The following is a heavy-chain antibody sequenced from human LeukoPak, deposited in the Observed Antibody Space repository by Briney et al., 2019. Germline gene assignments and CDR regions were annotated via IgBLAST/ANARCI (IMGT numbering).Heavy chain of an antibody. Sequence: GGSLRLSCAASGFTFSSYAMHWVRQAPGKGLEWVAVISYDGSNKYYADSVKGRFTISRDNSKNTLYLQMNSLRAEDTAVYYCARELVELTGAFDMWGQGTMVTVSS. D-gene: IGHD2-2*01. CDR3: ARELVELTGAFDM. V-gene: IGHV3-30-3*01. CDR1: GFTFSSYA. J-gene: IGHJ3*02. CDR2: ISYDGSNK.